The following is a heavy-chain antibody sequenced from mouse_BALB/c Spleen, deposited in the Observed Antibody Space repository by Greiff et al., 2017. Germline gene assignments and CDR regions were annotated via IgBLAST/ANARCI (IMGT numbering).Heavy chain of an antibody. CDR1: GFSLTDYG. CDR2: IWGGGST. CDR3: AKNDYGSSYEGYFDV. D-gene: IGHD1-1*01. J-gene: IGHJ1*01. Sequence: VKLVESGPGLVAPSQSLSITCTVSGFSLTDYGVSWIRQPPGKGLEWLGVIWGGGSTYYNSALKSRLSISKDNSKSQVFLKMNSLQTDDTAMYYCAKNDYGSSYEGYFDVWGAGTTVTVSS. V-gene: IGHV2-6-5*01.